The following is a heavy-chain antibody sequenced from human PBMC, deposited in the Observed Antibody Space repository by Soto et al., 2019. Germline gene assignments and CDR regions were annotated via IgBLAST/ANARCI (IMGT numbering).Heavy chain of an antibody. V-gene: IGHV1-8*01. CDR1: GYTFTSYD. CDR3: AIGVGEGYCSSTSCHLYWFDP. Sequence: ASVKVSFKASGYTFTSYDINWVRQATGQGLEWMGWMNANNGNTSYAQKLQGRVTMTRDTSMSTAYMELRSLRSDDTAVYYCAIGVGEGYCSSTSCHLYWFDPWGQGTLVTVSS. J-gene: IGHJ5*02. D-gene: IGHD2-2*01. CDR2: MNANNGNT.